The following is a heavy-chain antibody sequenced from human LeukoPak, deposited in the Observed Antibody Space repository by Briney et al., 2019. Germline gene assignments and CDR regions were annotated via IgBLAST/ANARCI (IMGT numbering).Heavy chain of an antibody. CDR3: AKRLYDSSGYYYEHDAFDI. J-gene: IGHJ3*02. V-gene: IGHV3-30*18. CDR1: GFTFSSYG. D-gene: IGHD3-22*01. Sequence: GGSLRLSCAASGFTFSSYGIHWVRQAPGKGLEWVAVISYDGSNKYYADSVKGRFTISRDNSKSTVYLQMNSLRAEDTAVYYCAKRLYDSSGYYYEHDAFDIWGQGTMVTVSS. CDR2: ISYDGSNK.